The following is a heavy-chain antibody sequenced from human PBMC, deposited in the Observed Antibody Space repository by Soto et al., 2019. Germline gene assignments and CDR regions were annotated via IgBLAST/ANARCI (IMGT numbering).Heavy chain of an antibody. CDR3: AISSGWVRYYFDY. CDR2: IYYSGST. D-gene: IGHD6-19*01. V-gene: IGHV4-59*01. CDR1: GGSISSYY. Sequence: SETLSLTCTVSGGSISSYYWSWIRQPPGKGLEWIGYIYYSGSTNYNPSLKSRVTISVDTSKNQFSLKLSSVTAADTAVYYCAISSGWVRYYFDYWGQGTLVTVSS. J-gene: IGHJ4*02.